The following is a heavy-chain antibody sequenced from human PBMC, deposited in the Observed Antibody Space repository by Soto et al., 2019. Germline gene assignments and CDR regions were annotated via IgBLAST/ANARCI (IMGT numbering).Heavy chain of an antibody. CDR1: GGSISSGGYY. Sequence: QVQLQESGPGLVKPSQTLSLTCTVSGGSISSGGYYWSWIRQHPGKGLEWIGYIYDNDSTYYNPSLKSRVTMSVDMSRNQFSLTLSSVTAADTAVYYCARHHMAATDMYFDYWGQGTLVTVSS. J-gene: IGHJ4*02. CDR3: ARHHMAATDMYFDY. D-gene: IGHD6-19*01. CDR2: IYDNDST. V-gene: IGHV4-31*03.